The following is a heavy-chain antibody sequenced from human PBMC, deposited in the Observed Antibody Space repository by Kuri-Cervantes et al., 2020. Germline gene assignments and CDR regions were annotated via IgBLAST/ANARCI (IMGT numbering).Heavy chain of an antibody. J-gene: IGHJ4*02. Sequence: ASVKVSCKASGYTFSNYDINWVRQATGQGLEWVGWMNPNSGNTGFAQKFQGRVTMTRNTSMNTAYMELSSLRSEDTAVYYCARGVYSSGWYLFFDYWGQGTLVTVSS. CDR3: ARGVYSSGWYLFFDY. CDR1: GYTFSNYD. D-gene: IGHD6-19*01. V-gene: IGHV1-8*02. CDR2: MNPNSGNT.